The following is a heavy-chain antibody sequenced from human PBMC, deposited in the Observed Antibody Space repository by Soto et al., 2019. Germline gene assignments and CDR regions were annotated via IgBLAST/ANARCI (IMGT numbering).Heavy chain of an antibody. CDR2: MNPNSGNT. Sequence: ASVKVSCKASGYTFTSYDINWVRQATGQGLEWMGWMNPNSGNTGYAQKFQGRVTMTRNTSISTAYMELSSLRSEDTAVYYCARGTVGAKYYYYGMDVWGRGTTVTVSS. CDR3: ARGTVGAKYYYYGMDV. CDR1: GYTFTSYD. J-gene: IGHJ6*02. D-gene: IGHD1-26*01. V-gene: IGHV1-8*01.